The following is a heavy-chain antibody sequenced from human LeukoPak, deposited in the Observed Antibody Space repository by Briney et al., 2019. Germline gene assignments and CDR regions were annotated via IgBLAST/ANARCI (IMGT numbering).Heavy chain of an antibody. CDR3: ASGSYGSGFYYFYYMDV. CDR1: GFTFSSYG. Sequence: GRSLRLSCAASGFTFSSYGMHWVRQAPGKGLEWVAVISYDGSNKYYADSVKGRFTISRDNSKNTLYLQMNSLRAEDTAVYYCASGSYGSGFYYFYYMDVWGKGTTVTVSS. V-gene: IGHV3-30*03. CDR2: ISYDGSNK. D-gene: IGHD3-10*01. J-gene: IGHJ6*03.